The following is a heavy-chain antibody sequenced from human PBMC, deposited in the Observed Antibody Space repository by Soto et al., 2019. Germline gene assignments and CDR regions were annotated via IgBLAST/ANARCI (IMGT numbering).Heavy chain of an antibody. CDR2: ISNSGRT. V-gene: IGHV4-31*03. J-gene: IGHJ5*02. Sequence: QVQLQESGPGLVKPSQTLSLTCTVSGDSIRRGAYYWTWIRQHPVKGLEWIGYISNSGRTYCNPSLKSRLTISLDTSENQFSLKLTSVTAADTAMYHCARARQYYDCEFDPWGQGTLVTVSS. CDR1: GDSIRRGAYY. D-gene: IGHD3-22*01. CDR3: ARARQYYDCEFDP.